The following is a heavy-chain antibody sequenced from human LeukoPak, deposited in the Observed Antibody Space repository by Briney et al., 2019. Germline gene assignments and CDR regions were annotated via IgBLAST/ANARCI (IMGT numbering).Heavy chain of an antibody. D-gene: IGHD4-23*01. CDR1: GYSINSGYY. Sequence: SETLSLTCSVSGYSINSGYYWGWIRQPPGKGLEWIAIMHHTGSTHYNPSLQGRVTISIDTSKNHFSLKLRSVSAADTAIYYCAPSEGGGFFDYWGQGTPVTVSS. CDR2: MHHTGST. V-gene: IGHV4-38-2*01. J-gene: IGHJ4*02. CDR3: APSEGGGFFDY.